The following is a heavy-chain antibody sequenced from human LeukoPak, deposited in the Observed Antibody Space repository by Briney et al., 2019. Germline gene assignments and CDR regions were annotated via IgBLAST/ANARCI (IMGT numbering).Heavy chain of an antibody. J-gene: IGHJ6*02. Sequence: ASVKVSCKASGYTFTSYGISWVRQAPGQGLEWMGIINPSGGSTSYAQKFQGRVTMTRDTSTSTVYMELSSLRSEDTAVYYCARDRSIIVVVPAAPDRGYYYGMDVWGQGTTVTVSS. D-gene: IGHD2-2*01. V-gene: IGHV1-46*01. CDR1: GYTFTSYG. CDR2: INPSGGST. CDR3: ARDRSIIVVVPAAPDRGYYYGMDV.